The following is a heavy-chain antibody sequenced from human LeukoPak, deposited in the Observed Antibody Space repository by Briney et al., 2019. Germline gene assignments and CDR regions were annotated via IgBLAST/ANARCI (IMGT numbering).Heavy chain of an antibody. D-gene: IGHD6-19*01. V-gene: IGHV3-64D*06. CDR3: VKDRYSSGWPPRFDP. CDR1: GYTFSRYT. J-gene: IGHJ5*02. Sequence: GGSLRLSCSASGYTFSRYTMHWVRQAPGKGLEYVSAISSNGGSTYYADSVKDRFTISRDNSKNTLYLQMSSLRAEDTAAYYCVKDRYSSGWPPRFDPWGQGTLVTVSS. CDR2: ISSNGGST.